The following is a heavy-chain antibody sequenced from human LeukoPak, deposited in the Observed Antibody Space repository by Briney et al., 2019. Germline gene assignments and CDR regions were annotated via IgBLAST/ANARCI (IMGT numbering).Heavy chain of an antibody. CDR1: GGSFSGYY. V-gene: IGHV4-34*01. J-gene: IGHJ5*02. D-gene: IGHD3-16*02. Sequence: SETLSLTCAVYGGSFSGYYWSWIRQPPGKGLEWIGEINHSGSTNYNPPLKSRVTISVDTSKNQFSLKLSSVTAADTAVYYCARGYYDYVWGSYRSRVDPWGQGTLVTVST. CDR3: ARGYYDYVWGSYRSRVDP. CDR2: INHSGST.